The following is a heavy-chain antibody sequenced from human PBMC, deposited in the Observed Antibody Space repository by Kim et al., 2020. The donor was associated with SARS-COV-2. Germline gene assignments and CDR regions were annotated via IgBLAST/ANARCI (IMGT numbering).Heavy chain of an antibody. CDR3: ARDGELRYFDWSYYYYGMDV. CDR2: ISYDGSNK. J-gene: IGHJ6*02. D-gene: IGHD3-9*01. V-gene: IGHV3-30*04. CDR1: GFTFSSYA. Sequence: GGSLRLSCAASGFTFSSYAMHWVRQAPGKGLEWVAVISYDGSNKYYADSVKGRFTISRDNSKNTLYLQMNSLRAEDTAVYYCARDGELRYFDWSYYYYGMDVWGQGTTVTVSS.